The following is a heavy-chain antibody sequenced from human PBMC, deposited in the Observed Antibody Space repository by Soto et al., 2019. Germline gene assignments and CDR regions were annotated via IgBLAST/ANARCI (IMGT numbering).Heavy chain of an antibody. V-gene: IGHV1-18*01. CDR3: ATRIAVAGAFDY. CDR2: ISAYNGNT. J-gene: IGHJ4*02. CDR1: GYTFTSYG. D-gene: IGHD6-19*01. Sequence: ASVKVSCKASGYTFTSYGISWVLQAPGQGLEWMGWISAYNGNTNYAQKLQGRVTMTTDTSTSTAYMELRSLRSDDTAVYYCATRIAVAGAFDYWGQGTLVTVSS.